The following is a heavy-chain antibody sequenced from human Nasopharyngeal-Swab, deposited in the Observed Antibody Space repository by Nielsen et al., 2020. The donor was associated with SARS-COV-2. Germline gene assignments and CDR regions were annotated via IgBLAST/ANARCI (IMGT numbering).Heavy chain of an antibody. D-gene: IGHD3-22*01. CDR3: ARGSYYYDSSGYYDY. CDR2: ISSSSSYI. Sequence: GESLKISCAASGFTFSSYSMNWVRQAPGKGLEWVSSISSSSSYIYYADSVKGQFTISRDNAKNSLYLQMNSLRAEDTAVYYCARGSYYYDSSGYYDYWGQGTLVTVSS. J-gene: IGHJ4*02. V-gene: IGHV3-21*01. CDR1: GFTFSSYS.